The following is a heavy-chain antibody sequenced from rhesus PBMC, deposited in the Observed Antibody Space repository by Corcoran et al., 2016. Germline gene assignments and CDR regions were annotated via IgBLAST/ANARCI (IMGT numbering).Heavy chain of an antibody. CDR2: ISVSGRST. J-gene: IGHJ6*01. CDR1: GGSISSNY. Sequence: QLQLQESGPGLVKPSETLSLTCAVSGGSISSNYWSWIRQPPGKGLEWIGRISVSGRSTDYNPSLKSRFTISTDTSKNQFSLKLSSVTAADTAVYYCARYSNYYGLDSWGQGVVVTVSS. D-gene: IGHD4-23*01. CDR3: ARYSNYYGLDS. V-gene: IGHV4-173*01.